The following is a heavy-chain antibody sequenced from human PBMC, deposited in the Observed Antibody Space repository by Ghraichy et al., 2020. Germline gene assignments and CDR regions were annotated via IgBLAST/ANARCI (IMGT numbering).Heavy chain of an antibody. CDR2: INHSGST. V-gene: IGHV4-34*01. D-gene: IGHD2-2*01. CDR3: ATKHCSTSCWNTNWFDP. CDR1: GGSFSGYY. J-gene: IGHJ5*02. Sequence: SQTLSLTCAVYGGSFSGYYWSWIRQPPGKGLEWIGEINHSGSTNYNPSLKSRVTISVDTSKNQFSLKLSSVTAADTAVYYCATKHCSTSCWNTNWFDPWGQGTLVTVSS.